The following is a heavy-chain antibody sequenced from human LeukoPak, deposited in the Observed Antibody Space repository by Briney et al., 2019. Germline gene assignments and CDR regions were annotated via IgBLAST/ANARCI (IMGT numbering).Heavy chain of an antibody. D-gene: IGHD7-27*01. CDR1: GFTFSSYS. CDR2: ISSSSSYI. Sequence: GGSLRLSCAASGFTFSSYSMNWVRQAPGKGLEWVSSISSSSSYIYYADSVKGRFTISRDNAKNSLYPQMNSLRAEDTAVYYCARSRSWGYFDYWGQGTLVTVSS. CDR3: ARSRSWGYFDY. J-gene: IGHJ4*02. V-gene: IGHV3-21*01.